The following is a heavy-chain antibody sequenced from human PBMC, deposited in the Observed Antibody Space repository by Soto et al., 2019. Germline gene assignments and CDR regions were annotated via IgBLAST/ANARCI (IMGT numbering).Heavy chain of an antibody. J-gene: IGHJ4*02. CDR1: VFTFSIYA. V-gene: IGHV3-23*01. CDR3: AKDCHYASSGCLDY. Sequence: RGSLLLACATSVFTFSIYAMSWVRQAPGKGLEWVSAISGSGGSTYYADSVKGRFTISRDNSKNTLYLQMNSLRAEDTAVYYCAKDCHYASSGCLDYWGQGTLVTVSS. D-gene: IGHD3-22*01. CDR2: ISGSGGST.